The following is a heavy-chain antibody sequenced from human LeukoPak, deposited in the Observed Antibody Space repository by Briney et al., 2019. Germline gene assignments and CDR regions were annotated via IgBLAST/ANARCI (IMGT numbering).Heavy chain of an antibody. CDR3: ARGLGGFWSGYYYY. D-gene: IGHD3-3*01. V-gene: IGHV4-31*03. Sequence: PSETLSLTCTVSGGSISSGGYYWSWIRQHPGKGLEWIGYIYYSGSTYYNPSLKSRVTISVDTSKNQFSLKLSSVTAADTAGYYWARGLGGFWSGYYYYWGQGTLVTVFS. CDR2: IYYSGST. CDR1: GGSISSGGYY. J-gene: IGHJ4*02.